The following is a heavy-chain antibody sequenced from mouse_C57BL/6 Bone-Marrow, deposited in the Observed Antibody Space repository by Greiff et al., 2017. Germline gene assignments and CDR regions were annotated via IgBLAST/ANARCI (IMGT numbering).Heavy chain of an antibody. CDR3: ARLYGNYVAMDY. J-gene: IGHJ4*01. CDR1: GYSFTGYY. CDR2: INPSTGGT. Sequence: EVQLQESGPELVKPGASVKISCKASGYSFTGYYMNWVKQSPEKSLEWIGEINPSTGGTTYNQKFKAKATLTVDKSSSTAYMQLKSLTSEDSAVYYCARLYGNYVAMDYWGQGTSVTVSS. V-gene: IGHV1-42*01. D-gene: IGHD2-1*01.